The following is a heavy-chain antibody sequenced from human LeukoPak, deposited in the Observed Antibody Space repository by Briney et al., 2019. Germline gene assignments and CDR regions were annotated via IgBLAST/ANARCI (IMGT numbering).Heavy chain of an antibody. Sequence: GGSLRLSCAASGFTFSSYSMNWVRQAPGKGLEWVSSISSSSSYIYYADSVKGRFTISRDNAKNSLYLQMNSLRTEDTAVYYCASSGYYGDYWDYWGQGTLVTVSS. V-gene: IGHV3-21*01. CDR1: GFTFSSYS. D-gene: IGHD4-17*01. J-gene: IGHJ4*02. CDR3: ASSGYYGDYWDY. CDR2: ISSSSSYI.